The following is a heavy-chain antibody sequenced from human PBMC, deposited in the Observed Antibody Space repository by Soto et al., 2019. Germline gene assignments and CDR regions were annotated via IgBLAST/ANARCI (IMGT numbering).Heavy chain of an antibody. V-gene: IGHV3-74*01. CDR3: ASNYAYAEGYYDYGIDV. D-gene: IGHD3-16*01. CDR1: GFTFRYYW. J-gene: IGHJ6*02. CDR2: VNSDGDTT. Sequence: EVQLVESGGGLVQPGGSLRLSCAASGFTFRYYWMHWVRQAPGKGLVWVSRVNSDGDTTYYADSVQGRFTISRDNAKNTLHLQINCLGGEDTAVYYCASNYAYAEGYYDYGIDVWGQGTTVTVSS.